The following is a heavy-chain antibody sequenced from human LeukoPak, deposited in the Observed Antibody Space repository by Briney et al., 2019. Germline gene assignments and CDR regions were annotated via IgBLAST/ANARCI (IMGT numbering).Heavy chain of an antibody. CDR2: INHSGST. Sequence: SETLSLTCAVYGGSFSGYYWSWIRQPPGKGLEWIGEINHSGSTNYNPSLKSRVTISVDTSKNQFSLKLSSVTAADTAVYYCARGYDILTGYYYFDFWGQGTLVTVSS. D-gene: IGHD3-9*01. V-gene: IGHV4-34*01. J-gene: IGHJ4*02. CDR3: ARGYDILTGYYYFDF. CDR1: GGSFSGYY.